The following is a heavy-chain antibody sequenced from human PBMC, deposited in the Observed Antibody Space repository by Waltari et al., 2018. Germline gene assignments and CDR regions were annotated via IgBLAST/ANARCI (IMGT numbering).Heavy chain of an antibody. D-gene: IGHD6-13*01. J-gene: IGHJ6*02. CDR2: INPAGGST. Sequence: QVQLVQSGAEVKKPGASAKVSCKASGYTFTNNNVHWVRQAPGQGLEWMAIINPAGGSTTYAQRFQGRVTVTRDTSTSTVYMDLSSLRSEDTAVYYCARVSLAADYYGLDVWGQGTTVTVSS. CDR1: GYTFTNNN. CDR3: ARVSLAADYYGLDV. V-gene: IGHV1-46*01.